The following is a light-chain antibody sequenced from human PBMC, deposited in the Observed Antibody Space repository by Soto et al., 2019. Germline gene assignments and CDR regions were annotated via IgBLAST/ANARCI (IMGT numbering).Light chain of an antibody. CDR3: QQRSNFT. CDR2: DAS. J-gene: IGKJ5*01. CDR1: QGVSSY. V-gene: IGKV3D-11*01. Sequence: EIVFTQSPATLSLSPGVRATLSCRASQGVSSYLAWYQQKPGQAPRLLIYDASNRATGIPARFSGSGPGTDFTLTISSLEPEDFAVYYCQQRSNFTFGQGTRLEI.